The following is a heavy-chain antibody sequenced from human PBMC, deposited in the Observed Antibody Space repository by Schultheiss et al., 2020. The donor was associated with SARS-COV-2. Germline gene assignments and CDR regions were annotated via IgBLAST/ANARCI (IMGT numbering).Heavy chain of an antibody. CDR1: GYTFTGYY. Sequence: ASVKVSCKASGYTFTGYYMHWVRQAPGQGLEWMGWINPNSGGTNYAQKLQGRVTMTTDTSTSTAYMELSRLRSDDTAVYYCAREGGYSSSPGVDYWGQGTLVTVSS. D-gene: IGHD6-6*01. CDR3: AREGGYSSSPGVDY. CDR2: INPNSGGT. V-gene: IGHV1-2*02. J-gene: IGHJ4*02.